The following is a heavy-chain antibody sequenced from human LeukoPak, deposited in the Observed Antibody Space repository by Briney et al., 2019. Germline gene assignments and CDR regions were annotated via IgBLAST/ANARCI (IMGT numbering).Heavy chain of an antibody. Sequence: SETLALTCSVSGGSISSSSYYWGWSRQSPGKGLEWIGSMYYRGTTYQNSSLKSRVTLSIDTSNNQFSLKLTSVTAADTAVYYCVREYSRSVVAGSRPDLWGQGLLVTVSS. CDR3: VREYSRSVVAGSRPDL. D-gene: IGHD2-21*01. CDR1: GGSISSSSYY. CDR2: MYYRGTT. V-gene: IGHV4-39*02. J-gene: IGHJ4*02.